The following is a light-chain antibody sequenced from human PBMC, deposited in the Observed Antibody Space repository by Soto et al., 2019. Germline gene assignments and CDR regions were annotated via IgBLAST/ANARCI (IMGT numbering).Light chain of an antibody. J-gene: IGKJ1*01. CDR1: QTISSNY. Sequence: EIVLTQSPGTLSVSPGERATLSCRASQTISSNYLAWYQQQPGQAPSLLIYGTSSRATGIPDRFSGSGSGTDFILTISRLEPEDSAIYYCQQYGSWTFGQGTKVEIK. V-gene: IGKV3-20*01. CDR2: GTS. CDR3: QQYGSWT.